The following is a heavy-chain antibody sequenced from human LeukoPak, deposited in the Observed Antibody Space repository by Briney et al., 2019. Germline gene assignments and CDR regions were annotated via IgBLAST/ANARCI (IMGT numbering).Heavy chain of an antibody. CDR2: ISSSSSTI. J-gene: IGHJ4*02. V-gene: IGHV3-48*01. CDR3: AVSRPKWELRVLGDY. Sequence: PGGSLRLSCAASGFTFSSYSMNWVRQAPGKGLEGVSYISSSSSTIYYADSVKGRFTISRDNAKDSLYLQMNSLRAEDTAVYYCAVSRPKWELRVLGDYWGQGTLVTVSS. CDR1: GFTFSSYS. D-gene: IGHD1-26*01.